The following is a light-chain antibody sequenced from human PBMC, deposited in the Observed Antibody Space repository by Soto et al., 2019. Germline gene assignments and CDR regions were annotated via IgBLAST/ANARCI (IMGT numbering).Light chain of an antibody. CDR2: GAS. CDR1: QSVSNNY. CDR3: QQYNGYSRT. Sequence: EIVLTQSPGTLSLSPGARATLSCRASQSVSNNYLAWYQTTPGQAPRLLIYGASNRATGIPDRLSGSGSGTEFTLTISSMQPDEFATFYGQQYNGYSRTFGQGTKVDIK. V-gene: IGKV3-20*01. J-gene: IGKJ1*01.